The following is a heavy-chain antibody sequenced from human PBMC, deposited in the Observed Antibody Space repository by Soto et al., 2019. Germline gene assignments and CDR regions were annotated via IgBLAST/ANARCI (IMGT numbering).Heavy chain of an antibody. CDR2: IYSGGST. D-gene: IGHD6-19*01. Sequence: GGSLRLSCAASGFTVSSNYMSWVRQAPGKGLEWVSVIYSGGSTYYADSVKGRFTISRDNSKNTLYLQMNSLRAEDTAVYYCARAVAGTSSWFDPWGQGTLVTVSS. CDR1: GFTVSSNY. V-gene: IGHV3-66*01. CDR3: ARAVAGTSSWFDP. J-gene: IGHJ5*02.